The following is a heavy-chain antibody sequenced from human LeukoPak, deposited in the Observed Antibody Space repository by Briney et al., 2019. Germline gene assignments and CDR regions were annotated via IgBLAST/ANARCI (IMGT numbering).Heavy chain of an antibody. CDR3: ARASGGNAAFDI. J-gene: IGHJ3*02. D-gene: IGHD2-15*01. CDR1: GFTFSNYW. Sequence: GGSLRLSCAASGFTFSNYWMHWVRQAPGKGLVWVSRFNSDESTTSYADSVKGRFTISRDNANNMLYLQMNSLRAEDAAVYYCARASGGNAAFDIWGQGTMVTVSS. V-gene: IGHV3-74*01. CDR2: FNSDESTT.